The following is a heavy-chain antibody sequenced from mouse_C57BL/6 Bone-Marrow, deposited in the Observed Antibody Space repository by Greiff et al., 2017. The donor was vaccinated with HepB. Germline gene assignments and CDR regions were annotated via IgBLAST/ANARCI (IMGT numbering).Heavy chain of an antibody. Sequence: VQLQQSGPELVKPGASVKISCKASGYSFTGYYMNWVKQSPEKSLEWIGEINPSTGGTTYNQKFKAKATLTVDKSSSTAYMQLKSLTSEDSAVYYCARLAYDGYSWFAYWGQGTRVTVSA. D-gene: IGHD2-3*01. CDR2: INPSTGGT. CDR1: GYSFTGYY. CDR3: ARLAYDGYSWFAY. V-gene: IGHV1-42*01. J-gene: IGHJ3*01.